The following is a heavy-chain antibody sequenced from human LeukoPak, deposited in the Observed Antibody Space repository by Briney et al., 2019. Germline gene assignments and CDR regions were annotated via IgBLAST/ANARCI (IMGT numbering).Heavy chain of an antibody. Sequence: GGSLRLSCAASGFTFSSYAMHWVRQAPGKGLEWVAVISYDGSNKYYADSVKGRFTVSRDNSKNTLYLQMNSLRAEDTAVYYCARELRAAAGNDAFDIWGQGTMVTVSS. V-gene: IGHV3-30-3*01. CDR3: ARELRAAAGNDAFDI. J-gene: IGHJ3*02. CDR2: ISYDGSNK. CDR1: GFTFSSYA. D-gene: IGHD6-13*01.